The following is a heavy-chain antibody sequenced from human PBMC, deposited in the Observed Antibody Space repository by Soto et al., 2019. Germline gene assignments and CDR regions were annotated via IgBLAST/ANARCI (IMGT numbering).Heavy chain of an antibody. Sequence: PSETLSLTCTVSGGSISSYYWSWIRQPPGKGLEWIGYIYYSGSTNYNPSLKSRVTISVDTSKNQFSLKLSSVTAADTAMYYCARAGEFLEWLFSSDYYGMDVWGQGTTVTVSS. D-gene: IGHD3-3*01. J-gene: IGHJ6*02. CDR3: ARAGEFLEWLFSSDYYGMDV. CDR1: GGSISSYY. CDR2: IYYSGST. V-gene: IGHV4-59*01.